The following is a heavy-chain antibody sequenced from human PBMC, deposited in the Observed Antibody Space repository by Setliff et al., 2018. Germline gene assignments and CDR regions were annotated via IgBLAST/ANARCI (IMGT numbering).Heavy chain of an antibody. J-gene: IGHJ6*02. D-gene: IGHD2-2*01. V-gene: IGHV1-3*04. CDR3: ARESVPVPAGYGMDV. CDR2: INTGNANT. CDR1: GYTFTNYA. Sequence: ASVKVSCKASGYTFTNYAIHWVRQAPGQRPEWMGWINTGNANTKYSQKFQGRVTITRDASASTAYMELSSLRSEDTAVYYCARESVPVPAGYGMDVWGQGTTVTVSS.